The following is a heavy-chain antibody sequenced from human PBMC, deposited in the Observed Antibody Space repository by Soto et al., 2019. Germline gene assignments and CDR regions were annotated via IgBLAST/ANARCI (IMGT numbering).Heavy chain of an antibody. D-gene: IGHD3-10*01. Sequence: GASVKVSCKASGYTFTSYYMNWVRQAPGQGLEWMGWISAYNGNTNYAQKLQGRVTMTTDTSTSTAYMELRSLRSDDTAVYYCARDYGSGSYDYWGQGTLLTVSS. V-gene: IGHV1-18*04. CDR1: GYTFTSYY. CDR2: ISAYNGNT. J-gene: IGHJ4*02. CDR3: ARDYGSGSYDY.